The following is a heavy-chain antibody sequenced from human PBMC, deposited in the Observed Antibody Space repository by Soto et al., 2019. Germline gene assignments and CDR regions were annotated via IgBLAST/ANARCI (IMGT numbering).Heavy chain of an antibody. CDR1: GGSISSYY. CDR2: IYYSGST. J-gene: IGHJ4*02. V-gene: IGHV4-59*01. CDR3: ARVRGYSYGYGSFDY. Sequence: QVQLQESGPGLVKPSETLSLTCTVSGGSISSYYWSWIRQPPGKGLEWIGYIYYSGSTNYNPSLKSRVTISVDTSKKQFSLKLSSVTAVDTAVYYCARVRGYSYGYGSFDYWGQGTLVTVSS. D-gene: IGHD5-18*01.